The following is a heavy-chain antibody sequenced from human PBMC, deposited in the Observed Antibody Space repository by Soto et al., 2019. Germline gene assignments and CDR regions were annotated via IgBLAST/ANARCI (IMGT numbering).Heavy chain of an antibody. CDR2: ISYDGSNK. Sequence: QVQLVESGGGVVQPGRSLRLSCAASGFTFSSYAMHWVRQAPGKGLEWVAVISYDGSNKYYADSVKGRFTISRDNSKNTLYLQMNSLRAEDTAVYYCARGSSGWYKDAFAIWGQGTMVTVSS. J-gene: IGHJ3*02. CDR1: GFTFSSYA. D-gene: IGHD6-19*01. CDR3: ARGSSGWYKDAFAI. V-gene: IGHV3-30-3*01.